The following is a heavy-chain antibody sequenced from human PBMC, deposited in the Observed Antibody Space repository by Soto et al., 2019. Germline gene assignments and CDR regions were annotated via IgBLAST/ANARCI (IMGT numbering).Heavy chain of an antibody. Sequence: QVYVVESGGGVVQPGRSLTLSCVVSGFTFSGHAMHWVRQAPGKGLEWVAIASSDGSRRFYGESVEGRFSISRDNSRNTLYLQMKSLRPEDTAVYYCAQDGGVGATLGLPSGDEYWGQGTLVTVSS. CDR3: AQDGGVGATLGLPSGDEY. V-gene: IGHV3-30*18. D-gene: IGHD1-26*01. CDR1: GFTFSGHA. J-gene: IGHJ4*02. CDR2: ASSDGSRR.